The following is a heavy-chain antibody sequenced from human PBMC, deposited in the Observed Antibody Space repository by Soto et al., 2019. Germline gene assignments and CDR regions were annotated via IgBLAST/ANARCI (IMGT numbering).Heavy chain of an antibody. Sequence: QVQLQESGPGLVKASQTLSLTCTLSGASVSSAEHYWSWIRQPPGKGLEWIGYTYYSGGSYYNASLQGRVSLSVDTSQNPFSLKLTSVTAADTAVYYCARLSGYDPAGAADKWGPGILVSVSS. D-gene: IGHD5-12*01. CDR2: TYYSGGS. V-gene: IGHV4-30-4*01. CDR1: GASVSSAEHY. CDR3: ARLSGYDPAGAADK. J-gene: IGHJ4*02.